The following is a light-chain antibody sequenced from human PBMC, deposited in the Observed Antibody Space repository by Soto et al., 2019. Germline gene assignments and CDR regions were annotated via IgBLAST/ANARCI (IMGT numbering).Light chain of an antibody. Sequence: GLTQSPGTLSLSPGERATLSCRASQTVRNNYLAWYQQKPGQAPRLLIYDASSRATGIPDRFSGSGSGTDFTLTISRLEPEDFAVYYCQQYGSSPGTFGQGTKVDNK. J-gene: IGKJ1*01. CDR3: QQYGSSPGT. CDR2: DAS. V-gene: IGKV3-20*01. CDR1: QTVRNNY.